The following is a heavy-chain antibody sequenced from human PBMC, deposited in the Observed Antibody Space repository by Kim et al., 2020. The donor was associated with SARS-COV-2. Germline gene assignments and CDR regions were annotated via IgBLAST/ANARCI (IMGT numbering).Heavy chain of an antibody. CDR2: INWNGGST. D-gene: IGHD4-17*01. V-gene: IGHV3-20*01. CDR1: GFTFDDYG. J-gene: IGHJ3*02. Sequence: GGSLRLSCAVSGFTFDDYGMSWVRQAPGKGLEWVSGINWNGGSTGYADSVKGRFTISRDNAKNSLYLQMNSLRAEDTALYHCARDLDGYGDYHPDAFDIWGQGTMVTVSS. CDR3: ARDLDGYGDYHPDAFDI.